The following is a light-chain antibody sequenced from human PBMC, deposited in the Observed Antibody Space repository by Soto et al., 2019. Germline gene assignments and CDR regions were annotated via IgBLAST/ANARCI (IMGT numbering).Light chain of an antibody. CDR2: LSS. V-gene: IGKV2-28*01. J-gene: IGKJ5*01. CDR3: MQALQGLRIT. CDR1: QSLLHSYGYNY. Sequence: DVVMTQSPLSLPVTPGEPASISCRSTQSLLHSYGYNYLDRYLQRPGQSPQLPFYLSSSRASGDSDRFCGSGTGRDFPLKNSRVESEDVGVYSCMQALQGLRITFGQGTRMEIK.